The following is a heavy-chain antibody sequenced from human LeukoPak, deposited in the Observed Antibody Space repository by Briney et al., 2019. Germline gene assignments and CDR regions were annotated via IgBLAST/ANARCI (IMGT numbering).Heavy chain of an antibody. J-gene: IGHJ4*02. D-gene: IGHD3-3*01. Sequence: SETLSLTCTVSGGSISNYYWSWIRQPPGKGLGWIGYIYYSGSTNYNPPLKSRVTISVDTSKNQFSLKLSSVTAADTAMYFCASSYDFWSDYYTQWGQGTLVTVSS. CDR3: ASSYDFWSDYYTQ. V-gene: IGHV4-59*01. CDR2: IYYSGST. CDR1: GGSISNYY.